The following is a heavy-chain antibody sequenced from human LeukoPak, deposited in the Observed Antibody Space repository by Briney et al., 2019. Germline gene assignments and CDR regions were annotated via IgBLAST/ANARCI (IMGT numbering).Heavy chain of an antibody. CDR1: GFTFSTYN. J-gene: IGHJ6*03. CDR2: ITSSSSYT. Sequence: GGSLRLSCAASGFTFSTYNMNWVRQAPGKGLDWGSSITSSSSYTFYADSVKGRFTISRDNAKNSLYLQMNSLRAEDTAIYYCARDPYNGNYGDSYYYYMDVWGKGTTVTISS. V-gene: IGHV3-21*01. D-gene: IGHD1-26*01. CDR3: ARDPYNGNYGDSYYYYMDV.